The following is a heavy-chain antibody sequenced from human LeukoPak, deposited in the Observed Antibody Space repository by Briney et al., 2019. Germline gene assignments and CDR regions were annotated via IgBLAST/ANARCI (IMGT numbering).Heavy chain of an antibody. CDR1: GDSISSYY. CDR3: ARGVGDGYTYNY. V-gene: IGHV4-59*01. J-gene: IGHJ4*02. CDR2: SSYSGST. Sequence: SETLSLTCTVSGDSISSYYWSWVRQPPGKGLEWIGYSSYSGSTNYNPSLKSRVTISIDASKNQFSLKLSSVTAADTAAYYCARGVGDGYTYNYWGQGTLVTVSS. D-gene: IGHD5-24*01.